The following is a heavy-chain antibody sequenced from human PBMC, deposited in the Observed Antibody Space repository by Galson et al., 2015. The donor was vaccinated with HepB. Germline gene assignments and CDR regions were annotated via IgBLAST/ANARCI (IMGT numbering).Heavy chain of an antibody. CDR3: ARGFNFPLGAFDI. CDR2: IYPGDSDT. J-gene: IGHJ3*02. CDR1: GYSFTSYW. D-gene: IGHD7-27*01. V-gene: IGHV5-51*01. Sequence: QSGAEVKKPGESLKMPCQGSGYSFTSYWIGWVRQMPGKGLEWMGIIYPGDSDTRYSPSFQGQVTISADKSTSTAYLQWSSLKASDTAMYYCARGFNFPLGAFDIWGQGTMVTVSS.